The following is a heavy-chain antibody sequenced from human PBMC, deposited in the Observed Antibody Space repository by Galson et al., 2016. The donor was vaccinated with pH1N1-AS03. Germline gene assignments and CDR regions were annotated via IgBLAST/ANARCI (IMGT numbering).Heavy chain of an antibody. V-gene: IGHV1-69*13. CDR1: GGTFDTFG. CDR2: IIPILNRA. Sequence: SVKVSCKASGGTFDTFGISWVRQAPGLGLEWMGGIIPILNRAKYAPKFRGRVTITADDSTSTAYMDLSSLRSEDKAGYYCARTRTRGYGLLTFDYWSQGTLVTVSS. D-gene: IGHD5-18*01. J-gene: IGHJ4*02. CDR3: ARTRTRGYGLLTFDY.